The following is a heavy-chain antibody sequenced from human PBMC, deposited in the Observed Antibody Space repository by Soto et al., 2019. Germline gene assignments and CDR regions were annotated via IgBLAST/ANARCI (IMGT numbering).Heavy chain of an antibody. V-gene: IGHV1-3*01. CDR1: GYTFTSYA. CDR2: INAGNGNT. CDR3: ATVRGAFDI. Sequence: VASLKVPCKASGYTFTSYALPWGRQPPGQRLEWMGWINAGNGNTKYSQKFQGRVTITRGTSASTAYMELSSLRSEDTAVYYCATVRGAFDIWGQGTMVTVSS. J-gene: IGHJ3*02.